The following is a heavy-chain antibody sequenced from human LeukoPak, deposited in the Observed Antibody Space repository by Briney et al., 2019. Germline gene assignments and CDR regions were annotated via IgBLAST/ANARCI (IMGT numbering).Heavy chain of an antibody. V-gene: IGHV1-2*02. J-gene: IGHJ4*02. CDR1: GYTFTGYY. CDR2: INPNSGGT. Sequence: ASVKVSCKASGYTFTGYYTHWVRQAPGQGLEWMAWINPNSGGTYYAQNFHDRITMTRDTSISTAYMELSRLRSDDTAIYYCARANALYCSSTSCLFDYWGQGTLVTVSS. CDR3: ARANALYCSSTSCLFDY. D-gene: IGHD2-2*01.